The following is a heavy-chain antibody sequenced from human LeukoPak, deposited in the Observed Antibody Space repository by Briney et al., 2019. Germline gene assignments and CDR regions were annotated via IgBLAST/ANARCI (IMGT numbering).Heavy chain of an antibody. CDR3: ASSPNIASAGTFDI. CDR1: GGSISSYY. Sequence: PSETLSLTCTAAGGSISSYYGSWIQQPPGKGLEWSAYIHHSGRTNYNPSLKSPVTISVDTSKKQFSLKLSSVTAADTAVYYCASSPNIASAGTFDIWGQGTMVTVSS. CDR2: IHHSGRT. D-gene: IGHD6-13*01. V-gene: IGHV4-59*01. J-gene: IGHJ3*02.